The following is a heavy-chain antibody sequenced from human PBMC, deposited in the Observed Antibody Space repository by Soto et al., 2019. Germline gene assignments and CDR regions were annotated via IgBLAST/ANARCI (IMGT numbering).Heavy chain of an antibody. J-gene: IGHJ4*02. CDR3: STGSPFSWSAFDY. D-gene: IGHD3-3*01. Sequence: EVQLVESGGGLVKPGGSLRLSCAASGFSFRTTWMAWVRQAPGKGLEWVGRIKSKSAGETTDYADPVKGRFTISRDESKDTLYLHMDSLETGDTAVYYCSTGSPFSWSAFDYWGQGTLVTVSS. V-gene: IGHV3-15*05. CDR2: IKSKSAGETT. CDR1: GFSFRTTW.